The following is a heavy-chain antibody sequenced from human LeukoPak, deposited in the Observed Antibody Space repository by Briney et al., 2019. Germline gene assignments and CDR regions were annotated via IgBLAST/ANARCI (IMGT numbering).Heavy chain of an antibody. CDR1: GYTFTGYY. CDR2: INPNNGGT. V-gene: IGHV1-2*02. CDR3: ARDSGSGSYHY. D-gene: IGHD3-10*01. J-gene: IGHJ4*02. Sequence: GASVKLSCTASGYTFTGYYMPWVRQAPGQGLEWMGWINPNNGGTNYAQKFQGRVTVTRDTSISTAYMELSRLRSDGTALYYCARDSGSGSYHYWGQGTLVTVSS.